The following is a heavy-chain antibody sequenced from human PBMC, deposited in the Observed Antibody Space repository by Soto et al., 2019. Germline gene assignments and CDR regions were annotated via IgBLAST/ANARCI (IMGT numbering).Heavy chain of an antibody. D-gene: IGHD6-13*01. Sequence: QVQLQESGPGLVKPSGTLSLTCAVSGGSISSSNWWSWVRQPPGKGREWIGEIYHSGSTNYNPALKSRVTISVDKSKNQFSLKLSSVTAADTAVYYCARVLTLAAAGQNWFDPWGQGTLVTVSS. CDR2: IYHSGST. J-gene: IGHJ5*02. CDR1: GGSISSSNW. CDR3: ARVLTLAAAGQNWFDP. V-gene: IGHV4-4*02.